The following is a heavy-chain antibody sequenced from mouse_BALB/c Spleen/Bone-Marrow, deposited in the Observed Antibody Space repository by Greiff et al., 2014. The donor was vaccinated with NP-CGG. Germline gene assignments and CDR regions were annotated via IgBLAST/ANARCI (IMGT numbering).Heavy chain of an antibody. CDR3: ARDGSSLYWFFDV. J-gene: IGHJ1*01. Sequence: EVQLQQSGGGLVQPGGSLRLSCATSGFIFTDYYMSWVRQPPGKALEWLAFIRNKANGYTTEYSASVKGWFTISRDNSQSILYLQMNTLRAEDSATYYCARDGSSLYWFFDVWGAGTTVTVSS. D-gene: IGHD1-1*01. V-gene: IGHV7-3*02. CDR2: IRNKANGYTT. CDR1: GFIFTDYY.